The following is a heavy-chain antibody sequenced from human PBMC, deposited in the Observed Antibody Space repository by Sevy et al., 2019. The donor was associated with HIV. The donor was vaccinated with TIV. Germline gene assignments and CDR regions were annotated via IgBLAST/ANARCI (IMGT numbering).Heavy chain of an antibody. V-gene: IGHV3-30*04. J-gene: IGHJ5*02. Sequence: GGSLSSSCQALDSPSRSYAMHWAAKAPAKGREGVQVISNDGRKKNYADSVKDRLTISRDNSRNTLYLQMDSLRIEDTAVYYCARVGGSSNWFDPWGQGTLVTVSS. CDR2: ISNDGRKK. D-gene: IGHD1-26*01. CDR3: ARVGGSSNWFDP. CDR1: DSPSRSYA.